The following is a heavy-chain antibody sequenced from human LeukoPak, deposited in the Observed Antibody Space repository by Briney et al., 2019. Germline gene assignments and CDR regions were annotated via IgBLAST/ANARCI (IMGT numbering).Heavy chain of an antibody. Sequence: GGTLRLSCAASGFTFSSYAMSWVRQAPGKGLEWVSGISGSGGNTYYADSVKGRFTISRDNSKNTLYLQMNSLRAEDTAVYYCAKGSDGSGWSEFDYWGQGTLVTVSS. J-gene: IGHJ4*02. CDR1: GFTFSSYA. CDR2: ISGSGGNT. D-gene: IGHD6-19*01. CDR3: AKGSDGSGWSEFDY. V-gene: IGHV3-23*01.